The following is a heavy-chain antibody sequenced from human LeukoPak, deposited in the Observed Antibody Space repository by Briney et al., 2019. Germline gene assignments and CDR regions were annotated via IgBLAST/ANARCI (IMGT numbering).Heavy chain of an antibody. V-gene: IGHV7-4-1*02. CDR3: AREVLVRGVKGPYYMDV. CDR1: GYTFTSYA. CDR2: INTNTGNP. J-gene: IGHJ6*03. Sequence: ASVKVSCKASGYTFTSYAMNWVRQAPGQGLEWMGWINTNTGNPTYAQGFTGRFVFSLDTSVSTAYLQISSLKAEDTAVYYCAREVLVRGVKGPYYMDVWGKGTTVTISS. D-gene: IGHD3-10*01.